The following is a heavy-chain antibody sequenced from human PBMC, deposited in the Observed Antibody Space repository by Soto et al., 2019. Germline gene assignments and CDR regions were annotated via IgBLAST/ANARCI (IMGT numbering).Heavy chain of an antibody. V-gene: IGHV4-39*01. Sequence: QLQLQESGPGLVKPSETLSLTCTVSGGSISSSSYYWGWIRQPPGKRLEWIGGMYYSVSTYFTPSRKSRVTISVDTSKNQFSLKLSPVTAADTAVYYCARWYGSEVFDYWGQGTLVTVSS. CDR3: ARWYGSEVFDY. D-gene: IGHD3-10*01. J-gene: IGHJ4*02. CDR2: MYYSVST. CDR1: GGSISSSSYY.